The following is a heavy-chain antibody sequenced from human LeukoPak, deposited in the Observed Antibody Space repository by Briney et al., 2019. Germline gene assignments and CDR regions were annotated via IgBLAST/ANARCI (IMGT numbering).Heavy chain of an antibody. CDR2: IYASGSS. J-gene: IGHJ6*03. CDR3: ARCLNTYYYDNSGYSPEHYYMDV. V-gene: IGHV4-4*07. Sequence: SETLSLTCTVSGDSLSNYYWSWVRQPAGKGLEWIGRIYASGSSNYNASPKSRITMSVDTSKNQFSLKLSSVTAADTAVYYCARCLNTYYYDNSGYSPEHYYMDVWGKGTTVIVSS. D-gene: IGHD3-22*01. CDR1: GDSLSNYY.